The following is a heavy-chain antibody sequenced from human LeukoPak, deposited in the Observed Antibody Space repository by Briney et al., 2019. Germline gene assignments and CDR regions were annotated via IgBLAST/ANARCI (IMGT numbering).Heavy chain of an antibody. Sequence: GGSLRLSCAASGFIFSSYWMSWVPQAPGNGLEWVANIKQDGSEGNYVHSVKGRFTISGDNAKNSLYLQMNSLRVEDTAVSYCARGDLTTWDYWGQGTLVTVSS. V-gene: IGHV3-7*01. CDR2: IKQDGSEG. CDR1: GFIFSSYW. J-gene: IGHJ4*02. D-gene: IGHD1-14*01. CDR3: ARGDLTTWDY.